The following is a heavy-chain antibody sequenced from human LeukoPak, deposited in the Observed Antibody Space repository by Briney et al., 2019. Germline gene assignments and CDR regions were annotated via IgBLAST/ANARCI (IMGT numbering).Heavy chain of an antibody. Sequence: PGGSLRLSCAASGFSFSDSYMSWVRQAPGKGLEWISYISGSGHDTNYADSVKGRFTVSRDNAKTSLYLQMNSLRAEDTAVYYCVKSARVEEKWGQGTLVTVSS. D-gene: IGHD3-10*01. CDR3: VKSARVEEK. CDR1: GFSFSDSY. V-gene: IGHV3-11*03. CDR2: ISGSGHDT. J-gene: IGHJ4*02.